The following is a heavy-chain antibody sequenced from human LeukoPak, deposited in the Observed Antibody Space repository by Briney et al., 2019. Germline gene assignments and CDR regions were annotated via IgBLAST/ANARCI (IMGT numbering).Heavy chain of an antibody. CDR2: IYYSGIT. D-gene: IGHD6-19*01. V-gene: IGHV4-39*02. CDR1: GGSISSNSSS. Sequence: SETLSLTCTVSGGSISSNSSSWGWVRQPPGKGLEWIGSIYYSGITYNHPSLKSRVTLSVDTSKNPFSLRLGSVTAADTAIYYCARRVAVAGYYFYYGLDVWGQGTTVTVSS. J-gene: IGHJ6*02. CDR3: ARRVAVAGYYFYYGLDV.